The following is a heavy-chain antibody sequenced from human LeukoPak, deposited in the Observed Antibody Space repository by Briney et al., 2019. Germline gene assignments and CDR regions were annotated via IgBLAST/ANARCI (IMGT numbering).Heavy chain of an antibody. Sequence: SQTLSLTCAISGDSVSSNSAAWNWIRQSPSRGLEWLGRTYYRSKWYYDYVVSLKSRITIIPDTSKNQFSLQLSSVTPEDTAGYYWAGGTYSGYDSWGQGTLVTVSS. V-gene: IGHV6-1*01. CDR1: GDSVSSNSAA. J-gene: IGHJ5*02. D-gene: IGHD5-12*01. CDR2: TYYRSKWYY. CDR3: AGGTYSGYDS.